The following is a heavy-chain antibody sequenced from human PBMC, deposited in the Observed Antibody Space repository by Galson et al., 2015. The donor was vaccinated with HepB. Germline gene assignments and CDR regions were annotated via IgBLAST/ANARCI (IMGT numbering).Heavy chain of an antibody. J-gene: IGHJ4*02. Sequence: SLRLSCAASGFTFDDYAMHWVRQAPGKGLEWVSGISWNSGSIGYADSVKGRFTISRDNAKNSLYLQMNSLRAEDTALYYCAKGGSYYDSSGYYGNDYWGQGTLVTVSS. CDR1: GFTFDDYA. CDR2: ISWNSGSI. CDR3: AKGGSYYDSSGYYGNDY. D-gene: IGHD3-22*01. V-gene: IGHV3-9*01.